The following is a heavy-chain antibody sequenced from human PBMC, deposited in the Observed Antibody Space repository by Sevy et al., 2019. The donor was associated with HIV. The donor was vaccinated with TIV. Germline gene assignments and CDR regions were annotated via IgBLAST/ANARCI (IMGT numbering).Heavy chain of an antibody. Sequence: ASVKVSCKTSGFSLDDYSVAWVRQAPGQGFEWIVWVIAHNGGSNYAQKVEGRVTMTTDSSRKTVYLDLRSLTSADTAIYYCARGRNFYLDYWAQGSRVTVSS. D-gene: IGHD4-4*01. CDR2: VIAHNGGS. V-gene: IGHV1-18*04. CDR3: ARGRNFYLDY. CDR1: GFSLDDYS. J-gene: IGHJ4*02.